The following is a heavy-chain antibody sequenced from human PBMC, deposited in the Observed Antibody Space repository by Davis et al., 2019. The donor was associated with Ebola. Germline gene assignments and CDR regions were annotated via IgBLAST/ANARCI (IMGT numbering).Heavy chain of an antibody. J-gene: IGHJ4*02. CDR1: GFTFSSYA. CDR3: VKVLGPGYFDY. Sequence: GESLKISCSASGFTFSSYAMHWVRQAPGKGLEYVSAISSNGGSTYYADSVKGRFTISRENSKNTLYLQMSSLRAEDTAVYYCVKVLGPGYFDYWGQGTLVTVSS. D-gene: IGHD3-10*01. CDR2: ISSNGGST. V-gene: IGHV3-64D*06.